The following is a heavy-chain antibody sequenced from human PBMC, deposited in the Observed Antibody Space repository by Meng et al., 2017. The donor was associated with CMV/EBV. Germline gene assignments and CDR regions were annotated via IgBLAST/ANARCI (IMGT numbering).Heavy chain of an antibody. J-gene: IGHJ6*02. V-gene: IGHV3-66*02. CDR3: ARDHVRAGYYYYGMDV. CDR1: GFTVSSNY. D-gene: IGHD1-14*01. Sequence: LSLTGAASGFTVSSNYMSWVRQAPGKGLEWVSVIYSGGSTYYADSVKGRFTISRDNSKNTLYLQMNSLRAEDTAVYYCARDHVRAGYYYYGMDVWGQGTTVTVSS. CDR2: IYSGGST.